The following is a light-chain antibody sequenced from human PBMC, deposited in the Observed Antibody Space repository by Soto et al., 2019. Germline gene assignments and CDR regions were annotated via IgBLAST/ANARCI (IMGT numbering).Light chain of an antibody. Sequence: QSALTQPPSVSGAPGERVTISFTGSSPNIGAGYDVHWYQQLPGTAPKLLIYGNSNRPSGVPDRFSGSKSGTSASLAITGLQAEDEADYYCQYYDSSLSVFYVFGTGTKVTVL. CDR3: QYYDSSLSVFYV. CDR2: GNS. J-gene: IGLJ1*01. V-gene: IGLV1-40*01. CDR1: SPNIGAGYD.